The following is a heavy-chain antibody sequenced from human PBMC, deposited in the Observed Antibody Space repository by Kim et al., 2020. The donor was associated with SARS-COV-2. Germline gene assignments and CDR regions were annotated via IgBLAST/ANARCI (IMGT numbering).Heavy chain of an antibody. Sequence: KGRFTISRDNSKNTLYLQMNSLRAEDTAVYYCAREVWVAAAADYYYYGMDVWGQGTTVTVSS. J-gene: IGHJ6*02. V-gene: IGHV3-30*07. CDR3: AREVWVAAAADYYYYGMDV. D-gene: IGHD6-13*01.